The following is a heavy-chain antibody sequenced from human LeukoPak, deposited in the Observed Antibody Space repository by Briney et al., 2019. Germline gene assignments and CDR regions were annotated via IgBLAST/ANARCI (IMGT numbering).Heavy chain of an antibody. CDR3: ATLVPAAMGGYFDY. CDR2: SDPEDGET. CDR1: GYTLTELS. V-gene: IGHV1-24*01. D-gene: IGHD2-2*01. Sequence: GASVKVSCKVSGYTLTELSMHWVRQAPGKGLEWMGGSDPEDGETIYAQKFQGRVTMTEDTSTDTAYMELSSLRSEDTAVYYCATLVPAAMGGYFDYWGQGTLVTVSS. J-gene: IGHJ4*02.